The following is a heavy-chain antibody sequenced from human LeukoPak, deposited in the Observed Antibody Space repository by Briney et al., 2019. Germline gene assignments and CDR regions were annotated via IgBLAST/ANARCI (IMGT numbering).Heavy chain of an antibody. CDR2: INTNTGNP. CDR3: ARAEETTFGVVIMLVPFDY. J-gene: IGHJ4*02. CDR1: GYTFTSYA. Sequence: ASVKVSCKASGYTFTSYAMNWVRQAPGQGLEWMGWINTNTGNPTYAQGFTGRFVFSLDTSVSTAYLQISSLKAEDTAVYYCARAEETTFGVVIMLVPFDYWGQGTLVTVSS. D-gene: IGHD3-3*01. V-gene: IGHV7-4-1*02.